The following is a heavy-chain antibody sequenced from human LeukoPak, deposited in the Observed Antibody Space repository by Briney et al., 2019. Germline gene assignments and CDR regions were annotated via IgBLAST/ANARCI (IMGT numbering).Heavy chain of an antibody. V-gene: IGHV3-33*08. D-gene: IGHD2-21*02. CDR1: GFTFSSYA. Sequence: GGSLRLSCAASGFTFSSYAMSWVRQAPGKGLEWVAVIWYDGSNKYYADSVKGRFTISRDNSKNTLYLQMNSLRAEDTAVYYCASSPPYCGGDCFASAFDIWGQGTTVTVSS. CDR3: ASSPPYCGGDCFASAFDI. J-gene: IGHJ3*02. CDR2: IWYDGSNK.